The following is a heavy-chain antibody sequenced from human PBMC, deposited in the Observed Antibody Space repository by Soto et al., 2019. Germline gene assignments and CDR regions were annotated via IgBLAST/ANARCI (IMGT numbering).Heavy chain of an antibody. CDR2: LYHSGSS. CDR1: GGSVTRNNYD. D-gene: IGHD2-2*01. Sequence: SETLSLTCTFSGGSVTRNNYDWGWIRQPPGKGLEWIGTLYHSGSSNYSPSLKSRVTISVDTSKNQFSLRLNSMTAADTAIYYCARQESEWYQRPFVYWGPGTLVTVSS. CDR3: ARQESEWYQRPFVY. J-gene: IGHJ4*02. V-gene: IGHV4-39*01.